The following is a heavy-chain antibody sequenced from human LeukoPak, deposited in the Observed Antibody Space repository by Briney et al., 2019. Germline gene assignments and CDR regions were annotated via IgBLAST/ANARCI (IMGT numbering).Heavy chain of an antibody. CDR2: IRNDGSIK. Sequence: GGSLRHSCAASGFTFSTYGMDWVRQAPGKGLEWVAFIRNDGSIKYYADSVKGRFTISRDNSKNTLYLQMNSLRAEDTAVYYCAKDFSVYYYDSRVLDYWGQGTLVTVSS. D-gene: IGHD3-22*01. V-gene: IGHV3-30*02. CDR1: GFTFSTYG. J-gene: IGHJ4*02. CDR3: AKDFSVYYYDSRVLDY.